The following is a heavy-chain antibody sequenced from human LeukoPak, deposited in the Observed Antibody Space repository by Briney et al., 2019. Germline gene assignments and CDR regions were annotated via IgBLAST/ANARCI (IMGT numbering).Heavy chain of an antibody. CDR2: IYHSWST. D-gene: IGHD3-10*01. J-gene: IGHJ4*02. Sequence: SQTLSLTCAVSGGSISSGDYSWSWIRQPPGKGLEWIGYIYHSWSTYYNPSPQSRFTISLDSSKNQFSLKLSSVTAADTAVYYCARGTKHTRVGFPSLDYWGQGTLVTVSS. CDR1: GGSISSGDYS. V-gene: IGHV4-30-2*01. CDR3: ARGTKHTRVGFPSLDY.